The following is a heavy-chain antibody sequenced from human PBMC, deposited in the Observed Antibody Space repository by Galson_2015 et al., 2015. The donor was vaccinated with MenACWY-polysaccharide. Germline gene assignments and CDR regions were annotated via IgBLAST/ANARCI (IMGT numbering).Heavy chain of an antibody. V-gene: IGHV1-69*04. CDR1: GGTFSDYG. J-gene: IGHJ5*02. Sequence: SVKVSCKASGGTFSDYGFGWVRQAPGQGLEWMGRIIPIAGMVNYAQKFQGRLTITADRSTSTTHLELSSLTSEDTAVYFCARGGPYGEHVRSWGQGTLVTVSS. CDR3: ARGGPYGEHVRS. D-gene: IGHD4-17*01. CDR2: IIPIAGMV.